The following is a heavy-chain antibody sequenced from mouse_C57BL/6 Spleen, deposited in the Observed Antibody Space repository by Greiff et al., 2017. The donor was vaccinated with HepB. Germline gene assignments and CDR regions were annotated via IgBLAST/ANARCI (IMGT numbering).Heavy chain of an antibody. J-gene: IGHJ2*01. CDR2: IDPSDSET. D-gene: IGHD1-1*01. CDR1: GYTFTSYW. V-gene: IGHV1-52*01. Sequence: QVQLQQPGAELVRPGSSVKLSCKASGYTFTSYWMHWVKQRPIQGLEWIGTIDPSDSETHYNQKFKDKATLTADQSSTTAYMQLSSLTSEDSAVYDCATWVVLRHCDYWCQGTTLTVSS. CDR3: ATWVVLRHCDY.